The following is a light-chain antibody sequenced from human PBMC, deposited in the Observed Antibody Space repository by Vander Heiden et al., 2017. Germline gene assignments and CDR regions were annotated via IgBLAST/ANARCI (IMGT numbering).Light chain of an antibody. CDR1: QSVSSY. V-gene: IGKV3-11*01. CDR2: DAS. Sequence: EIVLTQSPATLSLSPGERATLSRRASQSVSSYLAWYQQKPGQAPRLLIYDASNGATGIPARFSGSGSGTDFTLTISSLEPEDFAVYYCQQRSNWTFTFGPGTKVDIK. J-gene: IGKJ3*01. CDR3: QQRSNWTFT.